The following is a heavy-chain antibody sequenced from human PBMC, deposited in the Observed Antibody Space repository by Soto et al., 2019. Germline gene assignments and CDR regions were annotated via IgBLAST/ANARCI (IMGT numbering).Heavy chain of an antibody. V-gene: IGHV4-39*07. CDR2: MFYFGST. D-gene: IGHD2-2*01. J-gene: IGHJ4*02. Sequence: SETLSLTCAVFGGSFSSSSHYWGWIRQPPGKGLEWLGTMFYFGSTYYNPSLKSRVTISIDRSKNQFSLKLSSVTAADTAVYYCARVPDYWGQGILVTVSS. CDR1: GGSFSSSSHY. CDR3: ARVPDY.